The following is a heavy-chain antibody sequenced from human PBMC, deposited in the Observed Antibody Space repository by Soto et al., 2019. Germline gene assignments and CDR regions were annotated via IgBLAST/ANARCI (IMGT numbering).Heavy chain of an antibody. V-gene: IGHV3-30-3*01. CDR1: GFTFSSYA. CDR3: ARPMIGQLWLPSDY. CDR2: ISYDGSNK. D-gene: IGHD5-18*01. J-gene: IGHJ4*02. Sequence: PGGSLRLSCAASGFTFSSYAMHWVRQAPGKGLEWVAVISYDGSNKYYADSVKGRFTISRDNSKNTLYLQMNSLRAEDTAVYYCARPMIGQLWLPSDYWGQGTLVTVSS.